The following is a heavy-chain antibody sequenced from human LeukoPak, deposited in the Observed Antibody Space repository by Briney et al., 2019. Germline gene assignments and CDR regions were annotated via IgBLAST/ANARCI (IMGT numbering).Heavy chain of an antibody. D-gene: IGHD6-13*01. Sequence: PSETLSLTCTVTGGSISRSNYYWGWIRQPPGKGLEWIGEINHSGSTNYNPSLKSRVTISVDTSKNQFSLKLSSVTAADTAVYYCARQEFEQQPRHPWGQGTLVTVSS. CDR3: ARQEFEQQPRHP. V-gene: IGHV4-39*01. CDR1: GGSISRSNYY. J-gene: IGHJ5*02. CDR2: INHSGST.